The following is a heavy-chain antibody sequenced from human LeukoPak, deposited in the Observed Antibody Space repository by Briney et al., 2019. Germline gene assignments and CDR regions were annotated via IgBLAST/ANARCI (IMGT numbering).Heavy chain of an antibody. CDR1: GGSFSGYY. Sequence: SETLSLTCAVYGGSFSGYYWSWICQPPGKGLEWIGEINHSGSTNYNPSLKSRVTISVDTSKNQFSLKLSSVTAADTAVYYCARDRSSYFDYWGQGTLVTVSS. J-gene: IGHJ4*02. CDR3: ARDRSSYFDY. D-gene: IGHD1-14*01. V-gene: IGHV4-34*01. CDR2: INHSGST.